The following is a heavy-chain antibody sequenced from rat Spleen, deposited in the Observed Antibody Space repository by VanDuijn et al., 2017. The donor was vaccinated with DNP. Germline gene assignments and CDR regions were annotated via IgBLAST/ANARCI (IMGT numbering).Heavy chain of an antibody. V-gene: IGHV5-20*01. Sequence: EVQLVESGGGLVQPGRSMKLSCAASGLTFSNSDMAWVRQAPTKGLEWVASISPDGGSIYYRDSVKGRFTMSRDNAMSSLYLQMDSLRSEDTATYYCTTDAAYWGQGTLVTVSS. J-gene: IGHJ3*01. CDR1: GLTFSNSD. CDR2: ISPDGGSI. CDR3: TTDAAY.